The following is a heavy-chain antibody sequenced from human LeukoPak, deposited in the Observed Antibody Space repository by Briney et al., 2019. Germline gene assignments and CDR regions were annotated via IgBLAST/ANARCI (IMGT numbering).Heavy chain of an antibody. Sequence: GESLKISCKGSGYSFTSYWIGWVRQMPGKGLEWMGIIYPGDSDTRYSPSFQGQVTISADKSISTAYLQWGSLKASDTAMYYCARPSMVRGVIIPYFDYWGQGTLVTVSS. CDR2: IYPGDSDT. D-gene: IGHD3-10*01. J-gene: IGHJ4*02. CDR3: ARPSMVRGVIIPYFDY. CDR1: GYSFTSYW. V-gene: IGHV5-51*01.